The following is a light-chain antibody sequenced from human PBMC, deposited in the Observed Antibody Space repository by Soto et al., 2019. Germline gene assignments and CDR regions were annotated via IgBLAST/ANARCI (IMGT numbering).Light chain of an antibody. CDR1: QSVSSY. CDR3: QQRSNWPPIT. CDR2: DAS. V-gene: IGKV3-11*01. J-gene: IGKJ5*01. Sequence: EIVLTQSPATLSLSPGERPTLSCRASQSVSSYLAWYQQKPGQAPRLLIYDASNRATGIPARFSGSGSGTDFTLTISSLEPEDFAVYDCQQRSNWPPITFGQGTRLEIK.